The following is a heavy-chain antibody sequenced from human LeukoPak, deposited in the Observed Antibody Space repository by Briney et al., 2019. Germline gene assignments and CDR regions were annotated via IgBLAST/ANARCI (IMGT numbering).Heavy chain of an antibody. Sequence: SETLSLTCTVSGGSISSGGYYWSWIRQHPGKGLEWIGYIYYSGSTYYNPSLKSRVTISVDTSKNQFSLKLSSVTAADTAVYYCARDSYDSSGYLFDYWGQGTLVTVSS. J-gene: IGHJ4*02. CDR3: ARDSYDSSGYLFDY. V-gene: IGHV4-31*03. CDR2: IYYSGST. D-gene: IGHD3-22*01. CDR1: GGSISSGGYY.